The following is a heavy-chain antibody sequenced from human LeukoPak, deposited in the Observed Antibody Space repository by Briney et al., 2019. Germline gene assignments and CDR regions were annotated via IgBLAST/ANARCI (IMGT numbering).Heavy chain of an antibody. V-gene: IGHV1-8*01. J-gene: IGHJ6*02. CDR2: MNPNSGNT. CDR3: ARFSGWASYYYYGMDV. D-gene: IGHD6-19*01. Sequence: ASVKVSCKASGYTFTSYDINWVRQATGQGLEGMGWMNPNSGNTGYAQKFQGRVTMTRNTSISTAYMELSSLRSEDTAVYYCARFSGWASYYYYGMDVWGQGTTVTVSS. CDR1: GYTFTSYD.